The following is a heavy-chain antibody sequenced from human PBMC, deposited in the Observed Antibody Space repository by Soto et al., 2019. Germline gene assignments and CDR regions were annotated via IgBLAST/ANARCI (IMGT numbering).Heavy chain of an antibody. CDR1: GFTFSSCA. J-gene: IGHJ4*02. V-gene: IGHV3-23*01. CDR2: IIDSGGST. Sequence: GGSLRLSCAASGFTFSSCAMGWVRQAPGKGLEWVSDIIDSGGSTYYADSVKGRFTISRDNSKNTLYLQMNSRRAEDTAVYYCAKARAQYYDFWSGYPVDYWGQGTLVTVSS. D-gene: IGHD3-3*01. CDR3: AKARAQYYDFWSGYPVDY.